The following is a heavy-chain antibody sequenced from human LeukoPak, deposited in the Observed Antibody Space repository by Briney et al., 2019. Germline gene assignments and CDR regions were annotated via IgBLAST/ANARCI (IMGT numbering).Heavy chain of an antibody. Sequence: VGSLRLSRSASGFSFSSYAMDWVRQGPGKGLGYVSVINKIGGTTYYADSVKGRLTISRDNSKNTLYLQMSSLRAEDTAVYYGAKKGYGGGRCDAFDIWGQGTMVTVGS. J-gene: IGHJ3*02. CDR3: AKKGYGGGRCDAFDI. CDR2: INKIGGTT. V-gene: IGHV3-64D*06. D-gene: IGHD6-25*01. CDR1: GFSFSSYA.